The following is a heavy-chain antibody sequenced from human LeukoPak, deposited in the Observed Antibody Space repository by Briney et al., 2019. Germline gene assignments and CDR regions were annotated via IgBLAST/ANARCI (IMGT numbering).Heavy chain of an antibody. Sequence: PSETLSLTCTVSGDSMSSYYWSWIRQPPGKGLEWIGYIYYSGHTNYNPSLKSRVTISVDTSKNQFSLKMRSVTAADTAVYYCARDRRDTSMVWDYWGQGTLVTVSS. J-gene: IGHJ4*02. CDR3: ARDRRDTSMVWDY. V-gene: IGHV4-59*01. CDR1: GDSMSSYY. CDR2: IYYSGHT. D-gene: IGHD5-18*01.